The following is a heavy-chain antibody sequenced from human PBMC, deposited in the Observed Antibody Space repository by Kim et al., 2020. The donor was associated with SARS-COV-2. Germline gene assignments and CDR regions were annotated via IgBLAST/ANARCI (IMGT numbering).Heavy chain of an antibody. Sequence: KEEGREKYYGDSVKGRLTISRDNAKNSLFLQMNSLRAEDTAVYYCARDFDSWGRGTLVTVSS. V-gene: IGHV3-7*01. CDR2: KEEGREK. J-gene: IGHJ4*02. CDR3: ARDFDS.